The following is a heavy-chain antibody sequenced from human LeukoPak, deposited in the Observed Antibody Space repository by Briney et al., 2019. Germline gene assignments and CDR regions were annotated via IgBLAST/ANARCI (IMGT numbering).Heavy chain of an antibody. J-gene: IGHJ4*02. CDR2: ISSSGSTI. V-gene: IGHV3-48*03. CDR1: GFTFSSYE. CDR3: ARAARNYYGSGGYTPHFDY. D-gene: IGHD3-10*01. Sequence: GGSLRLSCAASGFTFSSYEMNWVRQAPGKGLEWVSYISSSGSTIYYADSVKGRFTISRDNAKNSLYLQMNSLRAEDTAVYYCARAARNYYGSGGYTPHFDYWGQGTLVTVSS.